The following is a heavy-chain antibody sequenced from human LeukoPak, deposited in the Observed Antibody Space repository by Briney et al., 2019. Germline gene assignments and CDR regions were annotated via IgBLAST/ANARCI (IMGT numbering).Heavy chain of an antibody. J-gene: IGHJ4*02. CDR1: GGSISSSSYY. Sequence: SETLSLPCTVSGGSISSSSYYWGWIRQPPGKGLEWIGSIYYSGNTYYNPSLKSRVTISVDTPKNQFSLKVSSVTAADTAVYYCARDGGTAAAGELDYWGQGTLVTVSS. V-gene: IGHV4-39*07. CDR3: ARDGGTAAAGELDY. D-gene: IGHD6-13*01. CDR2: IYYSGNT.